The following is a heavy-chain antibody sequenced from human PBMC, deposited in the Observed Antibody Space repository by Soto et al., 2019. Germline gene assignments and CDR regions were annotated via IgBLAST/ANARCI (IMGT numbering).Heavy chain of an antibody. D-gene: IGHD3-3*01. V-gene: IGHV1-18*04. CDR3: AKTNPFTYYAFWIGYSVAFDI. J-gene: IGHJ3*02. Sequence: ASVKVTCKASGYTFTSYGISWVRQAPGQGLEWMGWISAYNGNTNYAQKLQGRVTMTTDTSTSTAYMELRSLRSDDTAVYYCAKTNPFTYYAFWIGYSVAFDIWGQRTKVTV. CDR1: GYTFTSYG. CDR2: ISAYNGNT.